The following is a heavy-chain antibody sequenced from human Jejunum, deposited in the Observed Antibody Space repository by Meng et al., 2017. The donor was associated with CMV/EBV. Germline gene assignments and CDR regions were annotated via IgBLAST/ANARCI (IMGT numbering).Heavy chain of an antibody. CDR1: TFSTYS. D-gene: IGHD3-10*01. Sequence: TFSTYSMHWVRQAPGKGLEWVSYISSDSNYIYYGDSVKGRFTVSRDNAKNSLYLHMNSLRAEDTALYDCARDPTRYGSGSYYLDNWGQGTRVTVSS. CDR2: ISSDSNYI. V-gene: IGHV3-21*05. J-gene: IGHJ1*01. CDR3: ARDPTRYGSGSYYLDN.